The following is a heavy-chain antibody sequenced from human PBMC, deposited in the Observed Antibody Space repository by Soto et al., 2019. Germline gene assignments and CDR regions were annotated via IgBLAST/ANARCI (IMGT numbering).Heavy chain of an antibody. CDR2: INPSGGST. V-gene: IGHV1-46*03. Sequence: ASVKVSCKASGYTFTSYYMHWVRQAPGQGLEWMGIINPSGGSTSYAQKFQGRVTMTRDTSTSTVYMELSSLRSEDTAVYSCARGRELWDDKGDWFWFDPWGQGTLVTVSS. J-gene: IGHJ5*02. D-gene: IGHD1-26*01. CDR3: ARGRELWDDKGDWFWFDP. CDR1: GYTFTSYY.